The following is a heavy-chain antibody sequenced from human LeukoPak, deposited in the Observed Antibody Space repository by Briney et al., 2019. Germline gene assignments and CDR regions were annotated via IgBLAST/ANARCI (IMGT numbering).Heavy chain of an antibody. CDR1: GGSFSGYY. Sequence: SETLSLTCAVYGGSFSGYYWSWIRQPPGKGLEWIGEINHSGSTNYNPSLKSRVSISVDTSMNQFSLKLSSVTAADTAVYYCARGIVGATRGLFDYWGQGMLVTVSS. V-gene: IGHV4-34*01. CDR2: INHSGST. D-gene: IGHD1-26*01. CDR3: ARGIVGATRGLFDY. J-gene: IGHJ4*02.